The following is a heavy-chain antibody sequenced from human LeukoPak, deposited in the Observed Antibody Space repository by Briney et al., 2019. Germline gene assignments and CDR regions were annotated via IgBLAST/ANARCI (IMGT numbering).Heavy chain of an antibody. CDR3: ARVIADYDILTGLYYFDY. D-gene: IGHD3-9*01. V-gene: IGHV1-18*01. J-gene: IGHJ4*02. CDR2: ISAYNGNT. CDR1: GYTFTIYG. Sequence: ASVKVSFTASGYTFTIYGISWVRQAPGQGREWMGWISAYNGNTNYAQKLQGRVTMTTDTSTSTAYMELRSLRSDDTAVYYCARVIADYDILTGLYYFDYWGQGTLVTVSS.